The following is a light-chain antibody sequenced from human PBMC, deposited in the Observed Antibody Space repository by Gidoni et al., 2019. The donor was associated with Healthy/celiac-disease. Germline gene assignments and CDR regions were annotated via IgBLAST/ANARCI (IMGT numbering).Light chain of an antibody. CDR3: AACDDSLNGVV. CDR1: ISNIGSNT. Sequence: QSVLTQPPSESGTPGQRVTISCSGSISNIGSNTVNWYQQFPGTAPKLLIYSNNQRPSGVPDRFSGSKSGTSASLAISGLQSEDEADYYCAACDDSLNGVVFGGGTKLTVL. CDR2: SNN. J-gene: IGLJ2*01. V-gene: IGLV1-44*01.